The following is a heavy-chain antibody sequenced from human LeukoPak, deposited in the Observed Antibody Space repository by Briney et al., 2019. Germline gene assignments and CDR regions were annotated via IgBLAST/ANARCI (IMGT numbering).Heavy chain of an antibody. CDR2: INPNSGGT. CDR3: ARDPATWGDAFDI. V-gene: IGHV1-2*02. CDR1: GYTFTSYG. J-gene: IGHJ3*02. D-gene: IGHD7-27*01. Sequence: ASVKVSCKASGYTFTSYGISWVRQAPGQGLEWMGWINPNSGGTNYAQKFQGRVTMTRDMSTSTVYMELSSLRSEDTAVYYCARDPATWGDAFDIWGQGTMVTVSS.